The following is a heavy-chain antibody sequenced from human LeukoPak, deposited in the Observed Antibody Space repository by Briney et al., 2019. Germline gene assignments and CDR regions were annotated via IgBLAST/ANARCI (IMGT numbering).Heavy chain of an antibody. CDR1: GFTFSSYG. Sequence: GGSLRLSCAASGFTFSSYGMYWVRQAPGKGLEWVAFIRYDGSNKYYADSVKGRFTVSRDNSKNTLYLQMKSLRAEDTAVYYCAKGGGYEAQYYYCYLDVWGKGTTVTISS. D-gene: IGHD5-12*01. CDR3: AKGGGYEAQYYYCYLDV. V-gene: IGHV3-30*02. J-gene: IGHJ6*03. CDR2: IRYDGSNK.